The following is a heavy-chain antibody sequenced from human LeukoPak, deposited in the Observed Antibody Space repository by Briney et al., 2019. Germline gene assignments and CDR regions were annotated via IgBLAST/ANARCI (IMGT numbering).Heavy chain of an antibody. CDR2: LYTGGST. D-gene: IGHD3-22*01. Sequence: SETLTLTCTVTSCTISLYYRTWVRQPAGKGLEWIGRLYTGGSTKYNPSLKSRVTISVDTSKNQFSLKLTSLTAADTAVYYCASDYYDGDGYYHDYWGQGTLVTVSS. V-gene: IGHV4-4*07. CDR1: SCTISLYY. CDR3: ASDYYDGDGYYHDY. J-gene: IGHJ4*02.